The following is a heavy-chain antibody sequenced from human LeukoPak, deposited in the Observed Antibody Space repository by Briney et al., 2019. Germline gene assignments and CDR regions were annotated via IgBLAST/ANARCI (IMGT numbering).Heavy chain of an antibody. CDR3: ASTVTTVSWFDP. CDR1: GDSISSSSSY. CDR2: IYYSGST. D-gene: IGHD4-17*01. J-gene: IGHJ5*02. Sequence: SETLSLTCTVSGDSISSSSSYWGWIRQPPGEGLEWIGSIYYSGSTYYNTSLKSRVTISVDTSKNQFSLTLSSVTAADTAVYYCASTVTTVSWFDPWGQGTLVTVSS. V-gene: IGHV4-39*01.